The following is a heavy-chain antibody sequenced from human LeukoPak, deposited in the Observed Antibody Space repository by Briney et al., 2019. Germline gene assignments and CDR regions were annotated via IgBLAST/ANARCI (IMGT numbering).Heavy chain of an antibody. V-gene: IGHV3-30*18. J-gene: IGHJ4*02. CDR3: AKGSYYDSSGSFYFDY. CDR2: ISYDGSNK. D-gene: IGHD3-22*01. Sequence: GGSLRLSCAASGFTFSSYGMHWDRQAPGKGLEWVAVISYDGSNKYYADSVKGRFTISRDNSKNTLYVQMNSLGTEDTAAYYCAKGSYYDSSGSFYFDYWGQGTLVTVSS. CDR1: GFTFSSYG.